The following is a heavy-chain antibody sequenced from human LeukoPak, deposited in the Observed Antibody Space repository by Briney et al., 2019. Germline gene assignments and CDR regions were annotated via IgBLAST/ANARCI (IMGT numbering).Heavy chain of an antibody. CDR1: GGSFISGTYY. CDR3: ARRSTNAVAGTFDYFDY. J-gene: IGHJ4*02. CDR2: IYYTGNS. D-gene: IGHD6-19*01. Sequence: SETLSLTCTVSGGSFISGTYYWGWIRQPPGKGLEWIGNIYYTGNSCNNPSLESRVTISLDTPKKQVSLSLSSVTAADTAVYYCARRSTNAVAGTFDYFDYWGQGTLVTVSS. V-gene: IGHV4-39*01.